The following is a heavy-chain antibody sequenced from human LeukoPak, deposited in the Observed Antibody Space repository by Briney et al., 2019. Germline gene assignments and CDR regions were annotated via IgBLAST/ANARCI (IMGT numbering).Heavy chain of an antibody. CDR3: ARSGGNHYYYMDV. V-gene: IGHV1-46*01. CDR1: VYTFTSYY. Sequence: ASVKVSCKASVYTFTSYYMHWVRQAPGQGLEWMGIINPSGGSTSYAQKFQGRVTMTRDMSTSTVYMELSSLRSEDTAVYYCARSGGNHYYYMDVWGKGTTVTVSS. D-gene: IGHD4-23*01. CDR2: INPSGGST. J-gene: IGHJ6*03.